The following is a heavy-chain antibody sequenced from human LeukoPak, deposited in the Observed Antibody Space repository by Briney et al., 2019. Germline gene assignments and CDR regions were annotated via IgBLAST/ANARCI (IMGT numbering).Heavy chain of an antibody. CDR3: ARHFGAKSNFGY. CDR2: IYYSGSP. Sequence: SETLSLTCTVSGGSIISSSYFWDWIRQPPGKGLEWIGSIYYSGSPYYNPSLKSRVTISVDTSKNQFSLKLSSVTAADTAVYYCARHFGAKSNFGYWGQGTLVTVSS. V-gene: IGHV4-39*01. D-gene: IGHD3-3*01. J-gene: IGHJ4*02. CDR1: GGSIISSSYF.